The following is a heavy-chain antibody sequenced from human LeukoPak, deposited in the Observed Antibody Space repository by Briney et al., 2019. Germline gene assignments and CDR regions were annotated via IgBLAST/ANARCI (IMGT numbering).Heavy chain of an antibody. D-gene: IGHD3-10*01. J-gene: IGHJ4*02. Sequence: GGSLRLSCTVSGFTFNDFAMTWVPESPGQELAGCSTINAAGENTYYTDSVRRRFTISRDNSKNTLYLHINSLRAEDTAVYYCTKDPPGSRIIMAASDHWGQGTLVTVSS. CDR2: INAAGENT. CDR1: GFTFNDFA. CDR3: TKDPPGSRIIMAASDH. V-gene: IGHV3-23*01.